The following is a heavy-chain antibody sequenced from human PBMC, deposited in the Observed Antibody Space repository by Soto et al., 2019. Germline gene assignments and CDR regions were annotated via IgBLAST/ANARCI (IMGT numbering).Heavy chain of an antibody. CDR2: ISYDGSNK. V-gene: IGHV3-30*18. Sequence: ESGGGVVQPGRSLRLSCAASGFTFSSYGMHWVRQAPGKGLEWVAVISYDGSNKYYADSVKGRFTISRDNSKNTLYLQMNSLRAEDTAVYYCAKAAYCGGDCYSGGMGYFQHWGQGTLVTVSS. J-gene: IGHJ1*01. CDR3: AKAAYCGGDCYSGGMGYFQH. CDR1: GFTFSSYG. D-gene: IGHD2-21*02.